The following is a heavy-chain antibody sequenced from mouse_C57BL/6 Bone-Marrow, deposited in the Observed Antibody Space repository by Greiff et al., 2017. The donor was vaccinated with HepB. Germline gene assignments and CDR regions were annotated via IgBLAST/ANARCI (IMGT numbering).Heavy chain of an antibody. CDR1: GFTFSSYG. CDR2: ISSGGSYT. V-gene: IGHV5-6*01. Sequence: EVKLMESGGDLVKPGGSLKLSCAASGFTFSSYGMSWVRQTPDKRLEWVATISSGGSYTYYPDSVKGRFTISRDNAKNTLYLQMSSLKSEDTAMYYCARQSYYDYAWFAYWGQGTLVTVSA. D-gene: IGHD2-4*01. CDR3: ARQSYYDYAWFAY. J-gene: IGHJ3*01.